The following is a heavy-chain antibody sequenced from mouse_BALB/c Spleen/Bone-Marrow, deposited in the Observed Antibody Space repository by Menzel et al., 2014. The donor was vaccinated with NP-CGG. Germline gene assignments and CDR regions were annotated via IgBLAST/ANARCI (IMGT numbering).Heavy chain of an antibody. CDR3: ARDRTYYYGMDY. Sequence: EVKVVESGGGLVQPGGPLKLSCAASGFPFSSYGMSWVRQTPDKRLELVATINSNGGSTYYPDSVKGRFTISRDNAKNTLYLQMSSLKSEDSAMFYCARDRTYYYGMDYWGQGTSVTVSS. V-gene: IGHV5-6-3*01. J-gene: IGHJ4*01. CDR2: INSNGGST. CDR1: GFPFSSYG.